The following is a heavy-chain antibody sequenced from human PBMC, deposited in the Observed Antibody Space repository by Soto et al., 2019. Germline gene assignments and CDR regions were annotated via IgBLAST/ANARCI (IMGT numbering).Heavy chain of an antibody. Sequence: ASVKVSCKASGYTFTRYYMHWVRQAPGQGLEWMGIINPSGGSTSYAQKFQGRVTMTRGTSTSTVYMELSSLRSEDTAVYYCARDRGMEMATITISYGMDVWGQGTTVTVSS. CDR1: GYTFTRYY. J-gene: IGHJ6*02. V-gene: IGHV1-46*01. D-gene: IGHD5-12*01. CDR2: INPSGGST. CDR3: ARDRGMEMATITISYGMDV.